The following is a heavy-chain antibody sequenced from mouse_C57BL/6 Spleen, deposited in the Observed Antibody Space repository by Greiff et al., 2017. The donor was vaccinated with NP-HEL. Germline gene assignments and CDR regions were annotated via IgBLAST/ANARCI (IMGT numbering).Heavy chain of an antibody. D-gene: IGHD1-1*01. CDR3: ARWNYGSSYNYFDY. Sequence: QVQLQQPGAELVKPGASVKLSCKASGYTFTSYWMHWVKQRPGQGLEWIGMIHPNSGSTNYNEKFKSKATLTVDKSSRTAYMQLSSLTSEDSAVYYCARWNYGSSYNYFDYWGQGTTLTVSS. V-gene: IGHV1-64*01. CDR2: IHPNSGST. J-gene: IGHJ2*01. CDR1: GYTFTSYW.